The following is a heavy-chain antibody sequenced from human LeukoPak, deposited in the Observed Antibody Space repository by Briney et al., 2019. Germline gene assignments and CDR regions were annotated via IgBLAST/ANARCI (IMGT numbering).Heavy chain of an antibody. CDR3: ARLDPRRYDSSGFVLDY. CDR1: GYSLTSGYY. V-gene: IGHV4-38-2*02. CDR2: IYHSGST. J-gene: IGHJ4*02. Sequence: PSETLSLTCTVSGYSLTSGYYWGWIRQPPGKGLEWIGSIYHSGSTFYDPSLKSRVTISVDPSKGQFSLKLSSVTAADTAVYYCARLDPRRYDSSGFVLDYWGQGTLVTVSS. D-gene: IGHD3-22*01.